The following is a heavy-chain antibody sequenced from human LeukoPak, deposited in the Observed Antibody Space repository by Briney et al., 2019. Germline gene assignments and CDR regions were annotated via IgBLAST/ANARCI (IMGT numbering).Heavy chain of an antibody. J-gene: IGHJ4*02. D-gene: IGHD6-19*01. Sequence: GGSLRLSCAASGFTFINAWMAWVRQAPGKGLEWVSYISGGRSFTYYVDSVKGRFTISRDNAKNSLYLQMNSLRAEDTAVYYCARDLGYSSGPNYWGQGTRVTVSS. CDR3: ARDLGYSSGPNY. V-gene: IGHV3-21*01. CDR1: GFTFINAW. CDR2: ISGGRSFT.